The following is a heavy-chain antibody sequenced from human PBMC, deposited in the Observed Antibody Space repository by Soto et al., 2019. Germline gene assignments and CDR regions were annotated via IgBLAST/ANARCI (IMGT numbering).Heavy chain of an antibody. D-gene: IGHD1-20*01. CDR1: GGSISSGDDF. J-gene: IGHJ6*02. CDR3: ARDRAKWKDYYYYGMDV. V-gene: IGHV4-30-4*01. CDR2: IYYSGST. Sequence: QVQLQESGPGLVKPSQTLSLTCTVSGGSISSGDDFWTWIRQPPGKGLEWIGYIYYSGSTYYNPSLKSRPPMSVHTSKNQFSLKLSSVTAAYTAVYYCARDRAKWKDYYYYGMDVWGQGTTVTVSS.